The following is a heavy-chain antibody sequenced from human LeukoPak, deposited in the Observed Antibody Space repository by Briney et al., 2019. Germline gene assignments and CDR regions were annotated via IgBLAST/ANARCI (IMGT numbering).Heavy chain of an antibody. CDR3: ARHEYSGSYYGLSWFDP. CDR1: GGSISSSGYY. D-gene: IGHD1-26*01. Sequence: SETLSLTCTVSGGSISSSGYYWGWIRQPPGKGLEWIASIYYSGSTYYNPSLKSRVTISVDTSKNQLSLKLSSLTAADTAVYYCARHEYSGSYYGLSWFDPWGQGTLVTISS. V-gene: IGHV4-39*01. J-gene: IGHJ5*02. CDR2: IYYSGST.